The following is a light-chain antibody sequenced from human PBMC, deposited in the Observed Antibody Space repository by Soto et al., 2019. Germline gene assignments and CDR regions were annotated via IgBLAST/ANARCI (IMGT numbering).Light chain of an antibody. Sequence: QSVLTQPPSASGTPGQRVTISCSGSSSNIGSNYVYWYQQLPGTAPKLLIYSNNQRPSGVPDRFSGSKSGTSASLAISGLRSEDEADYYCAAWDDSLSVVVFGGGTKRTGL. V-gene: IGLV1-47*02. J-gene: IGLJ2*01. CDR3: AAWDDSLSVVV. CDR1: SSNIGSNY. CDR2: SNN.